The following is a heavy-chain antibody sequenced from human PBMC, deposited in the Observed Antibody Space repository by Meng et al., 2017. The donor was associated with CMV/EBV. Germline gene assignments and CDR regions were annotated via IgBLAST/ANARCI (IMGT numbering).Heavy chain of an antibody. CDR3: ARGHDYGDYALDY. CDR1: GDSIRNYY. CDR2: INHSGST. D-gene: IGHD4-17*01. Sequence: GSLRLSCSVSGDSIRNYYWSWIRQPPGKGLEWIGEINHSGSTNYNPSLKSRVTISVDTSKNQFSLKLSSVTAADTAVYYCARGHDYGDYALDYWGQRTLVTVSS. V-gene: IGHV4-34*01. J-gene: IGHJ4*02.